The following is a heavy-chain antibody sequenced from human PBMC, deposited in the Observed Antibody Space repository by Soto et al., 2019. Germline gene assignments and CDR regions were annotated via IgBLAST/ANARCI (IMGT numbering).Heavy chain of an antibody. D-gene: IGHD1-1*01. CDR2: ISDSGDST. J-gene: IGHJ4*02. CDR3: AKRRQGNRDPLFSW. Sequence: GGSLRLSCAASGFTFSRYALSWVRQAPGRGLEWVSAISDSGDSTYYADSVKGRFTISRDNSADTLYLQMNSLRAEDTAVYYCAKRRQGNRDPLFSWWGQGTRVTVSS. CDR1: GFTFSRYA. V-gene: IGHV3-23*01.